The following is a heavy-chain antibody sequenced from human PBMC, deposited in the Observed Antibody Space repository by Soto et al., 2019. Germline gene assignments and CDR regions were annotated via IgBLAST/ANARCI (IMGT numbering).Heavy chain of an antibody. CDR1: GGSISSYY. CDR2: IYYSGST. Sequence: QVQLQESGPGLVKPSETLSLTCTVSGGSISSYYWSWIRPPPGKGLEWIGYIYYSGSTNYNPSLKSRVTISVDTSKNQFSLKVSSVTAADTAVYYCARDKATVTKFGYYYYGIDVWGQGTTVTVSS. D-gene: IGHD4-17*01. CDR3: ARDKATVTKFGYYYYGIDV. J-gene: IGHJ6*02. V-gene: IGHV4-59*01.